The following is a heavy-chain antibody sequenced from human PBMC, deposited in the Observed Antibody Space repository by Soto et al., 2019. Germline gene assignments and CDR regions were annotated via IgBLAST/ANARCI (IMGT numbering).Heavy chain of an antibody. D-gene: IGHD3-22*01. Sequence: ASVKVSCKASGYTFTSYYMHWVRQAPGQGLEWMGIINPSSGSTSYAQKLQGRVTMTRDTSTSTVYMELSSLRSEDTAVYYCAPSQLLSGSNRGPLDYWGQGTLAT. CDR3: APSQLLSGSNRGPLDY. V-gene: IGHV1-46*04. J-gene: IGHJ4*02. CDR1: GYTFTSYY. CDR2: INPSSGST.